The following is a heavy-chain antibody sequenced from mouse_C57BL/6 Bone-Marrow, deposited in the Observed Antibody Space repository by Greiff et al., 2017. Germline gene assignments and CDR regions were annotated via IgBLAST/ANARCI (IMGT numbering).Heavy chain of an antibody. J-gene: IGHJ2*01. CDR1: GYAFSSSW. D-gene: IGHD3-3*01. Sequence: VQLQQSGPELVKPGASVKISCKASGYAFSSSWMNWVKQRPGKGLEWIGRIYPGDGDTNYNGKFKGKATLTADKSSSTAYMQLSSLTSEDSAVYFCARPGGCDYWGQGTTLTVSS. V-gene: IGHV1-82*01. CDR2: IYPGDGDT. CDR3: ARPGGCDY.